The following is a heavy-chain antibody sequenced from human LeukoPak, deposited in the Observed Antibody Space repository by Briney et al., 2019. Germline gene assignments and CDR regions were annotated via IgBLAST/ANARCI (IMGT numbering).Heavy chain of an antibody. CDR1: GGSISSYY. CDR2: IFYSGST. J-gene: IGHJ4*02. D-gene: IGHD2-8*02. Sequence: SETLSLTCTVSGGSISSYYWSWIRQPPGKGLEWIGYIFYSGSTNYNPSLRSRLTISVDTSKNQFSLRLSSVTAADTAVYYCARHTDRAYYFDYWDQGTLVTVSS. CDR3: ARHTDRAYYFDY. V-gene: IGHV4-59*08.